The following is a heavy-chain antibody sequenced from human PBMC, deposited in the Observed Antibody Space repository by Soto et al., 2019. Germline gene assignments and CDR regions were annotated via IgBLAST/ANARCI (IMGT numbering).Heavy chain of an antibody. D-gene: IGHD2-8*01. V-gene: IGHV1-69*13. J-gene: IGHJ4*02. Sequence: SVKPSCKASGSTISSFGISWVRQAPGQGLEWMGGIIPVFGRPNYAQRFRGRLTITADESTNTGYMELIDLRSEDTAVYYCAREGGVYYFCGQGSPVTGSS. CDR2: IIPVFGRP. CDR1: GSTISSFG. CDR3: AREGGVYYF.